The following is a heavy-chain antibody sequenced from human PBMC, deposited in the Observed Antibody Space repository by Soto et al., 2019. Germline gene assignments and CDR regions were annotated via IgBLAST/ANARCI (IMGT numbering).Heavy chain of an antibody. CDR3: ARIFDFWSGYYFSY. CDR2: IFWDDDK. D-gene: IGHD3-3*01. V-gene: IGHV2-5*02. J-gene: IGHJ4*02. CDR1: GFSLSTSGVA. Sequence: SGPTLVNPTQTLTLTCTFSGFSLSTSGVAVGWIRQAPRKAPEWLAFIFWDDDKRYSPSLENRLTITKDTSKNQVGLTMNNMDPADTATYYCARIFDFWSGYYFSYWGRGNLVTVSS.